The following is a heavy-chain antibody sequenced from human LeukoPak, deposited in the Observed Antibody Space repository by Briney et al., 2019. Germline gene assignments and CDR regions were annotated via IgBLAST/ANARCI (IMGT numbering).Heavy chain of an antibody. CDR1: GFTFSKFP. V-gene: IGHV3-23*01. CDR2: ISASGDVT. CDR3: AKSLFTSATGTGRAFHI. Sequence: GGSLRLSCAASGFTFSKFPMGWVRQAPGRGLEWVSAISASGDVTFYADSLRGRFTISRDNSKSTLYLQMNGLRAEDTAIFYCAKSLFTSATGTGRAFHIWGQGTRVTVSS. J-gene: IGHJ3*02. D-gene: IGHD1-1*01.